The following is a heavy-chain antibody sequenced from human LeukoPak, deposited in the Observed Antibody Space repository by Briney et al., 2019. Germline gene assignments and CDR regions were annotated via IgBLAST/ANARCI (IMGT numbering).Heavy chain of an antibody. D-gene: IGHD2-15*01. J-gene: IGHJ4*02. CDR3: VRLATLTTTDY. CDR2: IYPGDSDT. Sequence: GESLKISCQGSGYTFTSHWIGWVRPMPGKGLAWMGIIYPGDSDTKCSPSFRGQVTMSVDKSVSTAYLQWSSLKASDTATYYCVRLATLTTTDYWGQGTLVTVSS. V-gene: IGHV5-51*01. CDR1: GYTFTSHW.